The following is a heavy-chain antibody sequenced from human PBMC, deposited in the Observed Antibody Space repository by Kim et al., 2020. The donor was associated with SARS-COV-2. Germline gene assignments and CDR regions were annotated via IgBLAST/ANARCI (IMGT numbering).Heavy chain of an antibody. D-gene: IGHD3-22*01. J-gene: IGHJ4*02. CDR3: ARLYYYDSSGYYDYFDY. CDR1: GGTFSSYA. CDR2: IIPIFGTA. Sequence: SVKVSCKASGGTFSSYAISWVRQAPGQGLEWMGGIIPIFGTANYAQKFQGRVTITADESTSTAYMELSSLRSEDTAVYYCARLYYYDSSGYYDYFDYWGQGTLVTVSS. V-gene: IGHV1-69*13.